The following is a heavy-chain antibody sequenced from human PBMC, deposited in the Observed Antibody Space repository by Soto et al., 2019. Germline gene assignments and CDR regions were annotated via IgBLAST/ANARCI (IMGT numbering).Heavy chain of an antibody. Sequence: QVQLVQSGAEVKKPGSSVKVSCKASGGTFSSYAISWVRQAPGQGLEWMGGIIPIFGTANYAQKFQGRVTITADESTSTAYMELSSLRSEDTAVYYCARGGGIVLVPAAIGYGMDVWGQGTTVTVSS. V-gene: IGHV1-69*12. CDR2: IIPIFGTA. J-gene: IGHJ6*02. D-gene: IGHD2-2*01. CDR3: ARGGGIVLVPAAIGYGMDV. CDR1: GGTFSSYA.